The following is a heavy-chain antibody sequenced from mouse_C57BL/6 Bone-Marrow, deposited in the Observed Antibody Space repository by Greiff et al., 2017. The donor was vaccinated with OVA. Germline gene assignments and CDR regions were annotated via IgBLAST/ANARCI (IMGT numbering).Heavy chain of an antibody. Sequence: QVQLQQPGAELVKPGASVKLSCKASGYTFTSYWMHWVKQRPGRGLEWIGRIDPNRGGTKYNEKFKSKATLTVDKPSSTAYMQLRSLTSEDSAVYYCARSRSYYYGSWSFDYWGQGTTLTVSS. D-gene: IGHD1-1*01. CDR3: ARSRSYYYGSWSFDY. V-gene: IGHV1-72*01. CDR2: IDPNRGGT. J-gene: IGHJ2*01. CDR1: GYTFTSYW.